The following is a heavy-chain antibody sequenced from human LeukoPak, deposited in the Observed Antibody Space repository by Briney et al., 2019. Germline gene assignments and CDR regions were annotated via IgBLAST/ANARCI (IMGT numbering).Heavy chain of an antibody. CDR1: GGSISSYY. CDR3: ARDYWVAAAGTTVWFDP. CDR2: IYYSGST. D-gene: IGHD6-13*01. J-gene: IGHJ5*02. Sequence: SETLSLTCTVSGGSISSYYWSWIRQPPGKGLEWIGYIYYSGSTNYNPSLKSRVTISVDTSKNQFSLKLSSVTAADPAVYYCARDYWVAAAGTTVWFDPWGQGTLVTVSS. V-gene: IGHV4-59*01.